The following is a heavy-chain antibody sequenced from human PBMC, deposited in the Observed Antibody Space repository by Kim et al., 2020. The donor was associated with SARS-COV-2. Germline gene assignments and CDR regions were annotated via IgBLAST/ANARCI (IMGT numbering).Heavy chain of an antibody. Sequence: GGSLRLSCAASGFTFVSYAMSWVCQAPGKGLEWVSAIRAGGDRTYYADAMKGRFSVSRDNSKNTLYLQMNTLRADDTAVYYCAREEGVGEIDFDYWGQGTQVTVSS. D-gene: IGHD3-16*01. CDR1: GFTFVSYA. CDR3: AREEGVGEIDFDY. CDR2: IRAGGDRT. J-gene: IGHJ4*02. V-gene: IGHV3-23*01.